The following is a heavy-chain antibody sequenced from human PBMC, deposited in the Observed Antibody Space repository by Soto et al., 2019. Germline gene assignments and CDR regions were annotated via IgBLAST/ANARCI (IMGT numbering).Heavy chain of an antibody. CDR2: ISFDGSTK. CDR1: GFTFSNSG. Sequence: QVQLVESGGGVVQPGRSLRLSCAASGFTFSNSGMHWVRQAPGKGLEWVAVISFDGSTKYYADSVKGRFSISRDNSKNTLYLEMNSLRADDAAVYYCTGQSASGYWGQGTLVTVSS. V-gene: IGHV3-30*03. CDR3: TGQSASGY. D-gene: IGHD2-8*02. J-gene: IGHJ4*02.